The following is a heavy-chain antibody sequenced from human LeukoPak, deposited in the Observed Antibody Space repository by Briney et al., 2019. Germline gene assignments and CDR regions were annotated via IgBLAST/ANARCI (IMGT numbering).Heavy chain of an antibody. J-gene: IGHJ1*01. V-gene: IGHV4-4*07. D-gene: IGHD1-1*01. CDR1: GGSISSYY. Sequence: PSETLSLTCTVSGGSISSYYWSWIRQPAGKGLEWIGRIYTSGSTNYNPSLKSRVTISVDKSKNQVSLKLRSVTAADTAVYYCAIDDNRSNRYFQHWGQGTLVTVSS. CDR3: AIDDNRSNRYFQH. CDR2: IYTSGST.